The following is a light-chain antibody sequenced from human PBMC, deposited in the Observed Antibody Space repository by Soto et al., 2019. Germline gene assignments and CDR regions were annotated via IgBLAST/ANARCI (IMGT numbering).Light chain of an antibody. J-gene: IGKJ4*01. V-gene: IGKV3D-20*02. CDR2: DAS. CDR3: QQLNNWPLT. Sequence: EIVLTQSPGTLSLSPGERATLSCRASQSVSSRSLAWYQQKPGQAPRLLISDASRRATGIPARFSGSGSGTDFTLTISSLEPEDFAVYYCQQLNNWPLTFGGGTKA. CDR1: QSVSSRS.